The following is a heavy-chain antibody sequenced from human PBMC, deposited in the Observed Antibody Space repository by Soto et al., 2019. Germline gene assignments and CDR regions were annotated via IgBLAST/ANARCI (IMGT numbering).Heavy chain of an antibody. J-gene: IGHJ3*02. CDR1: GDSVSSNSAA. CDR2: TYYRSKWYN. D-gene: IGHD6-19*01. V-gene: IGHV6-1*01. CDR3: ARDTVAVAGYAFDI. Sequence: SQTLSLTCSISGDSVSSNSAAWNCIRQSPSRGLEWLGRTYYRSKWYNDYAVSVKSRITINPDTSKNQFSLQLNSVTPEDTAVYYCARDTVAVAGYAFDIRGQGTMVTVS.